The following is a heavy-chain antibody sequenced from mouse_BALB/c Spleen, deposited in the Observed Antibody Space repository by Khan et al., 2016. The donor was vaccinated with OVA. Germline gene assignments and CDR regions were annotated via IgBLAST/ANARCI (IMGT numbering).Heavy chain of an antibody. CDR2: ISSGADYT. CDR1: GFTFSAYS. V-gene: IGHV5-6*01. Sequence: EVELVESGGDLVKPGGSLKLSCAASGFTFSAYSMSWVRQTPDKRLEWVATISSGADYTYYPDGVKGRFTISRDNAKNTLYLQMSSLKSEDTAMYYCASHLTGSFAYWGQGTLSLSLQ. CDR3: ASHLTGSFAY. J-gene: IGHJ3*01. D-gene: IGHD4-1*01.